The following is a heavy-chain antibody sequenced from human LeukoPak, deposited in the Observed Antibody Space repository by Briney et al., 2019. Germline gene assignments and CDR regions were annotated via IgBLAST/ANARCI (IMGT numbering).Heavy chain of an antibody. CDR3: ARESGYSSGWHYFDY. J-gene: IGHJ4*02. CDR1: GFTVSSNY. D-gene: IGHD6-19*01. Sequence: QPGGSLRLSCAASGFTVSSNYMSWVRQAPGKGLEWVSVIYSGGSTYYADSVKGRFTISRDNSKNTLYLQMNSLRAEDTAVYYCARESGYSSGWHYFDYWGQGILVTVSS. CDR2: IYSGGST. V-gene: IGHV3-66*02.